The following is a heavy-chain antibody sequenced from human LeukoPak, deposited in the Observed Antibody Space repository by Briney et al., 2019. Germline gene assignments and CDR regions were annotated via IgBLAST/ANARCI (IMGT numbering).Heavy chain of an antibody. CDR1: GFTFSSYS. J-gene: IGHJ4*02. D-gene: IGHD2-2*01. CDR3: ARLPAHCSSTSCYYDY. Sequence: PGGSLRLSCAASGFTFSSYSMNWVRQAPGKGLEWVSSISSSSSYIYYADSVKGRFTISRDNAKNSLYLQMNSLRAEDTAVYYCARLPAHCSSTSCYYDYWGQGTLVTVSS. V-gene: IGHV3-21*01. CDR2: ISSSSSYI.